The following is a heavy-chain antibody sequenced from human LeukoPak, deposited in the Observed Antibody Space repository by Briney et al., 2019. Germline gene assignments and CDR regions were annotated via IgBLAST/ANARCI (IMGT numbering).Heavy chain of an antibody. V-gene: IGHV3-48*02. CDR1: GFTFSSYS. Sequence: PGGSLRLSCAASGFTFSSYSMNWVRQAPGKGLEWVSYISSSSSTIYYADSVKGRFTISRDNAKNSLYLQMNSLRDEDTAVYYCARVPYDSIAYHYFDYWGQGTLLIVSS. CDR3: ARVPYDSIAYHYFDY. J-gene: IGHJ4*02. CDR2: ISSSSSTI. D-gene: IGHD3-22*01.